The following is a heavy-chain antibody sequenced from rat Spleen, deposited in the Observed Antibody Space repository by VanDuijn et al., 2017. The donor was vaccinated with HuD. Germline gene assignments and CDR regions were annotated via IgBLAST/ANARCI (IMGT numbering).Heavy chain of an antibody. V-gene: IGHV5-29*01. CDR1: GFTFSDYY. CDR2: INYDGAIT. Sequence: EVQLVESNGGLVQPGRSLKLSCAASGFTFSDYYMAWVRQAPTKGLEWVATINYDGAITYYRDSVKGRFTISRDNAKSTLYLQLDSLRSEDTATYYCTRRPSTRVSYYFDYWGQGVMVTVSS. J-gene: IGHJ2*01. CDR3: TRRPSTRVSYYFDY. D-gene: IGHD1-4*01.